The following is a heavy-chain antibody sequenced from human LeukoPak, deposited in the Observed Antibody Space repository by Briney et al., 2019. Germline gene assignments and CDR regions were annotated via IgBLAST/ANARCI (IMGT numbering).Heavy chain of an antibody. Sequence: ASVKVSCKASGYTFTSYGISWVRQAPGQGLEWMGWISAYNGNTNYAQKFQGRVTMTRDTSISTAYMELSRLRSDDTAVYYCARLYSISARGFDYWGQGTLVTVSS. CDR3: ARLYSISARGFDY. V-gene: IGHV1-18*01. CDR1: GYTFTSYG. CDR2: ISAYNGNT. D-gene: IGHD2-21*01. J-gene: IGHJ4*02.